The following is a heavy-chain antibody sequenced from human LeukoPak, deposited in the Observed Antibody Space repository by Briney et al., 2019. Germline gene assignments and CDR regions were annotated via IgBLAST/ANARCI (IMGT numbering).Heavy chain of an antibody. CDR1: GASISGGTYY. D-gene: IGHD1-26*01. CDR2: IYYTGST. V-gene: IGHV4-39*01. Sequence: SETLSLTCSVSGASISGGTYYWGWIRQPPGKGLEWIGSIYYTGSTYDNPSLKSRVTISVDTSKNQFSLKLSSVTAADRAVYYCARRGGSGRAFDYWGQGTLVTVSS. J-gene: IGHJ4*02. CDR3: ARRGGSGRAFDY.